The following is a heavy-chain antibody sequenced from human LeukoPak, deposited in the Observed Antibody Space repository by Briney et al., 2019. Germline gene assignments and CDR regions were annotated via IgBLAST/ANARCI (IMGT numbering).Heavy chain of an antibody. V-gene: IGHV1-46*01. D-gene: IGHD6-6*01. CDR1: GGTFSSYA. J-gene: IGHJ3*02. Sequence: ASVSVSCTASGGTFSSYAISWVRQAPGQGLEWMGIINPSGGSTSYAQKFKGRVTMTRDTSTSTVYMELSSLRSEDTAVYYCARDKLKPATRSALPLLDAFDIWGQGTMVTVSS. CDR3: ARDKLKPATRSALPLLDAFDI. CDR2: INPSGGST.